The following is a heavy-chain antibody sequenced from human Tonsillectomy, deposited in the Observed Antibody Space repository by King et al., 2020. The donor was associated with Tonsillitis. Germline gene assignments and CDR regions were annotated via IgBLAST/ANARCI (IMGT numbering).Heavy chain of an antibody. V-gene: IGHV5-51*01. Sequence: QLVQSGAEVKKPGESLKISCKGSGYSFTNYWIGWVRQMPGKGLEWMGAIYAGDSDTRYSPSFQGQVTISADTSISTVYLQWNSLKAPDTATYYCARHYPTAAAGTDFQHWGQGTLVTVSS. CDR3: ARHYPTAAAGTDFQH. D-gene: IGHD6-13*01. CDR2: IYAGDSDT. CDR1: GYSFTNYW. J-gene: IGHJ1*01.